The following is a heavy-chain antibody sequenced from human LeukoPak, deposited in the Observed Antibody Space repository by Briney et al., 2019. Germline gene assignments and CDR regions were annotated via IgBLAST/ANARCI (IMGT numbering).Heavy chain of an antibody. V-gene: IGHV3-23*01. CDR1: GFAFSTYA. J-gene: IGHJ3*02. CDR3: ARDPNGDYVGAFDM. Sequence: GGSLRLSCTASGFAFSTYAMTWVRQAPGKGLEWVSSIRGGGTSTFYADSVKGRFTISRDNSKNTLFLQMTSLRAEDTAVYYCARDPNGDYVGAFDMWGPGTMVTVSS. CDR2: IRGGGTST. D-gene: IGHD4-17*01.